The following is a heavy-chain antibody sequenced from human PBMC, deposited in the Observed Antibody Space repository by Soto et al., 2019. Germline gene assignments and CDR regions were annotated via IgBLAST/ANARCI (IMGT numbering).Heavy chain of an antibody. J-gene: IGHJ4*02. CDR1: GHTFSSYY. CDR3: ARAYGSGSQLHY. CDR2: INPSRGST. V-gene: IGHV1-46*01. D-gene: IGHD3-10*01. Sequence: ALVKVSAKASGHTFSSYYMHWVRHPPGQELDWMGIINPSRGSTTYAQKFQGRVTMTRDTSTSTVYMELSSLRSEDTAVYYCARAYGSGSQLHYWGQGTLLTVSS.